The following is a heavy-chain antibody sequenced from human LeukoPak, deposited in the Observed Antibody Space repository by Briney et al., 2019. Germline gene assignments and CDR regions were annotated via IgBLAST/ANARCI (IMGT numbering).Heavy chain of an antibody. V-gene: IGHV1-2*02. D-gene: IGHD5-24*01. J-gene: IGHJ4*02. CDR3: ARDMEGGYNAFDY. Sequence: ASVKVSCKASGYTFTGYYMHWVRQAPGQGLEWMGWINPNSGGTNYAQKFQGRVTMTRDTSISTAYMELSRLRSDDTAVYYCARDMEGGYNAFDYWGQGTLVTVSS. CDR1: GYTFTGYY. CDR2: INPNSGGT.